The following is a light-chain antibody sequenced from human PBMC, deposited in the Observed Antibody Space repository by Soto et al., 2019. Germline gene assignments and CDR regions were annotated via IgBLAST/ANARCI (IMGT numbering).Light chain of an antibody. CDR2: GNS. V-gene: IGLV1-40*01. CDR3: QSYDSSLSGWL. CDR1: SSNIGAGYD. Sequence: QSVLTQPPSVSGAPGQRVTISCTGSSSNIGAGYDVHWYQQLPGTAPKLLISGNSNRPSGVPDRFSGSKSGTSASLAITGLQAEDEADYYCQSYDSSLSGWLFGGGTKLTGL. J-gene: IGLJ3*02.